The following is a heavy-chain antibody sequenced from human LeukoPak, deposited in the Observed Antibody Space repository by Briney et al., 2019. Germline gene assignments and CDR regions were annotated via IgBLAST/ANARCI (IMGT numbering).Heavy chain of an antibody. CDR3: ARGLRAPSRGWFGELLGGYYFDY. Sequence: PSETLSLTCAVYGGSFSGYYWSWIRQPPGKGLEWIGEINHSGSTNYNPSLKSRVTISVDTSKNQFSLKLSSVTAADTALYYCARGLRAPSRGWFGELLGGYYFDYWGQGTLVTVSS. CDR1: GGSFSGYY. J-gene: IGHJ4*02. CDR2: INHSGST. V-gene: IGHV4-34*01. D-gene: IGHD3-10*01.